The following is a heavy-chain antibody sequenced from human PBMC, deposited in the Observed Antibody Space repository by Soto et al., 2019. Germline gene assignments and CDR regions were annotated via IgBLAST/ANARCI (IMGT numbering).Heavy chain of an antibody. Sequence: QLVESGGGLVQPGRSLRLSCVASGFTFDDYAMHWVRQAPGKGLQWVSGISWNSGDIGYAASVKGRFTISRDNTKSSLYLQINSLTSEDTALYYCAKEYIWGGLNSGSGDAMHVWGQGTTVTVSS. J-gene: IGHJ6*02. V-gene: IGHV3-9*01. CDR2: ISWNSGDI. D-gene: IGHD3-10*01. CDR1: GFTFDDYA. CDR3: AKEYIWGGLNSGSGDAMHV.